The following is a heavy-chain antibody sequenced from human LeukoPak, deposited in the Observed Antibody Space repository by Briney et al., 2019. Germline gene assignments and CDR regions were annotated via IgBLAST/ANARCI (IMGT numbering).Heavy chain of an antibody. CDR1: GFTFSSYV. D-gene: IGHD2-21*02. CDR3: ARNFYCGGDCAISYFDD. CDR2: ISSSSNKV. V-gene: IGHV3-48*01. J-gene: IGHJ4*02. Sequence: GGSLRLSCAASGFTFSSYVMSWVRQAPGKGLEWVSYISSSSNKVYYADSVKGRFTISRDNAKNSLFLQMNSLRADDTAVYYCARNFYCGGDCAISYFDDWGQGTLVTVSS.